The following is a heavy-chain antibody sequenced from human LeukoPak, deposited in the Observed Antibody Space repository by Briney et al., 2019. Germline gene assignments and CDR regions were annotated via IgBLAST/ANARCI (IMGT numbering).Heavy chain of an antibody. CDR3: ARVSSVAGHDY. V-gene: IGHV3-74*01. CDR1: EFTFSNYW. J-gene: IGHJ4*02. D-gene: IGHD6-19*01. CDR2: IKSDGSIT. Sequence: GGSLRLSCAASEFTFSNYWMHWVRQAPGKGLVWVSRIKSDGSITYYADSVKGRFTISRDNAKNTLYLQMNSLRAEDTAVYYCARVSSVAGHDYWGQGTLVTVSS.